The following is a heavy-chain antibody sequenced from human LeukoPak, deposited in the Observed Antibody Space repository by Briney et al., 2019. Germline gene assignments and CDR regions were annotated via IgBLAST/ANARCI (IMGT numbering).Heavy chain of an antibody. Sequence: PGGSLRLSCVASGFTFSSSWMSWVRQGPGKGLEWVSSISSSSSYIYYADSVKGRFTISRVNAKNSLYLQMNSLRAEDTAVYYCARDYYGSGSYFNWGQGTLVTVSS. CDR1: GFTFSSSW. V-gene: IGHV3-21*01. CDR2: ISSSSSYI. J-gene: IGHJ4*02. CDR3: ARDYYGSGSYFN. D-gene: IGHD3-10*01.